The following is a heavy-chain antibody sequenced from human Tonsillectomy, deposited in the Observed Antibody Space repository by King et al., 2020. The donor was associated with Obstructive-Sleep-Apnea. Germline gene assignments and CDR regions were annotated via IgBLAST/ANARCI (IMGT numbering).Heavy chain of an antibody. CDR2: ISSSGETT. CDR3: ATNTVGPATGFDL. J-gene: IGHJ5*02. V-gene: IGHV1-46*01. CDR1: GYAFSNYD. Sequence: VQLVESGAEVKKPGASVKVSCKASGYAFSNYDMYWVRQAPGQGLEWVGLISSSGETTNYAQKIQGRFTMTRDTSTSTLYMELGGLTSEDTAFYYLATNTVGPATGFDLWGQGTLVIVSS. D-gene: IGHD1-26*01.